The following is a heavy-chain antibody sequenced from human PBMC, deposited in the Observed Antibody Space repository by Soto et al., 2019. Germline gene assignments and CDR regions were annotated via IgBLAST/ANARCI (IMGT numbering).Heavy chain of an antibody. CDR2: FDPEDGET. D-gene: IGHD4-17*01. CDR3: ATDGVGTVTPGAFDI. V-gene: IGHV1-24*01. J-gene: IGHJ3*02. CDR1: GYTLTELS. Sequence: QVQLVQSGAEVKKPGASVKVSCKVSGYTLTELSMHWVRQAPGKGLEWMGGFDPEDGETIYAQKFQGRVTMTEDTTTDTAYMALSSLRSEDTTVYYCATDGVGTVTPGAFDIWGQGTMVTVSS.